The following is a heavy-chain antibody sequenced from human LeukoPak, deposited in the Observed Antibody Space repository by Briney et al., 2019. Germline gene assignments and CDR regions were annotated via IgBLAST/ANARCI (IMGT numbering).Heavy chain of an antibody. Sequence: GASVKVSCKASGYTFTSYYMHWVRQAPGQGLEWMGIINPSGGSTNYAQKVQGRVTMTTDTSTSTAYMELRSLRSDDTAVYYCARVAPNRRYCSGGSCLNYFDYWGQGTLVTVSS. CDR1: GYTFTSYY. CDR2: INPSGGST. CDR3: ARVAPNRRYCSGGSCLNYFDY. D-gene: IGHD2-15*01. J-gene: IGHJ4*02. V-gene: IGHV1-46*01.